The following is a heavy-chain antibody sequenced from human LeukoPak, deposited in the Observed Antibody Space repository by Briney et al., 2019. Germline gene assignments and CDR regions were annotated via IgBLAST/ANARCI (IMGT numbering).Heavy chain of an antibody. CDR1: GDSVSINSLT. J-gene: IGHJ5*02. V-gene: IGHV6-1*01. D-gene: IGHD2-2*01. Sequence: SQTLSLTCAISGDSVSINSLTWNWIRQSPSRGLEWLGRTYYRSTWYNDYAVSVRGRITVNPDTSKNQFSLHLNSVTPEDTAVYYCARRLTQYDCFDPWGQGILVTVSS. CDR3: ARRLTQYDCFDP. CDR2: TYYRSTWYN.